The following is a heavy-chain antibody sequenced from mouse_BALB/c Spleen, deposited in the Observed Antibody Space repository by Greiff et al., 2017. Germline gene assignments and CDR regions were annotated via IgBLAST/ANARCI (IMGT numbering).Heavy chain of an antibody. CDR2: ISYDGSN. CDR3: ARDRPLRLFAY. V-gene: IGHV3-6*02. J-gene: IGHJ3*01. CDR1: GYSITSGYY. D-gene: IGHD1-2*01. Sequence: EVQLQQSGPGLVKPSQSLSLTCSVTGYSITSGYYWNWIRQFPGNKLEWMGYISYDGSNNYNPSLKNRISITRDTSQNQFFLKLNSVTTEDTATYYCARDRPLRLFAYWGQGTLVTVSA.